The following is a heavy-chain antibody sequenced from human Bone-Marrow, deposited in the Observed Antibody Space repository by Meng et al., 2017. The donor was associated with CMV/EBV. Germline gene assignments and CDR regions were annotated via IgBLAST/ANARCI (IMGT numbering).Heavy chain of an antibody. D-gene: IGHD3-3*01. CDR3: ARYPGADFHFDY. CDR2: ISSSSSYI. V-gene: IGHV3-21*01. CDR1: GFTFSNYE. J-gene: IGHJ4*02. Sequence: GESLKISCAASGFTFSNYEMNWVRQAPGKGLEWVSSISSSSSYIYYADSVKGRFTISGDNAKNSLYLQMNSLRAEDTAVDYCARYPGADFHFDYWGQGTLVTVSS.